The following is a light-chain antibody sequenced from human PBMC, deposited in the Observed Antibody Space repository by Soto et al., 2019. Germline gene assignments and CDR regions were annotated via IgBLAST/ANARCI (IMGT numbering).Light chain of an antibody. CDR2: DAS. Sequence: EAVMTQSPATLSVSPGERPTLSCRASQSVSINLAWYQQKPGQAPRLLIYDASTRATGIPARFSGSGSGTEFTLTISSLQSEDFAVYYCQQYNTWPLTFGPGTKVDIK. CDR3: QQYNTWPLT. J-gene: IGKJ3*01. CDR1: QSVSIN. V-gene: IGKV3-15*01.